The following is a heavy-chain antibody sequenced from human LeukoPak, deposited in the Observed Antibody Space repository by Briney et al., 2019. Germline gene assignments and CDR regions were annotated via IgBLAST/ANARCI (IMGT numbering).Heavy chain of an antibody. CDR2: TYGDGSP. CDR1: GVTASSSY. V-gene: IGHV3-53*01. Sequence: GGSLRLSCAASGVTASSSYMSWVRQAPGKGLEWVSVTYGDGSPYYSDSVKGRFTISRDNSKSTLYLHMNSLRVEDTAVYYCARVGIASAGLYYFDYWGQGTLVTVSS. CDR3: ARVGIASAGLYYFDY. D-gene: IGHD6-13*01. J-gene: IGHJ4*02.